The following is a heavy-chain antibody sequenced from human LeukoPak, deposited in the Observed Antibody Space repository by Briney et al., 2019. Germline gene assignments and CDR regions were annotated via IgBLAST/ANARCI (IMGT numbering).Heavy chain of an antibody. CDR1: GDSISSGGYS. J-gene: IGHJ4*02. CDR3: ASLYGSGSHRDY. V-gene: IGHV4-30-2*01. Sequence: PSGALSLTCAVSGDSISSGGYSWSWIRQPPGKGLGWIGYIYHSGSTYYNPSLKSRVTILVDRSKNQFSLKLRSVTAADTAVYYCASLYGSGSHRDYWGQGTLVTVSS. D-gene: IGHD3-10*01. CDR2: IYHSGST.